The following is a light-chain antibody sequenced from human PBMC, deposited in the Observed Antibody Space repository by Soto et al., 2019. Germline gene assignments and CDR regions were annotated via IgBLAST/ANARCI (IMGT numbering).Light chain of an antibody. CDR2: DAS. J-gene: IGKJ1*01. CDR1: QSITTW. CDR3: QQYTGYWT. Sequence: EIQSTRFPSTAPACHGDRVVXTCRASQSITTWLAWYQQKPAKSPKLLLYDASSLESGFPSRFSGGGSGTEFTLSISRRQTHDFATYYCQQYTGYWTFGQGSKLDIK. V-gene: IGKV1-5*01.